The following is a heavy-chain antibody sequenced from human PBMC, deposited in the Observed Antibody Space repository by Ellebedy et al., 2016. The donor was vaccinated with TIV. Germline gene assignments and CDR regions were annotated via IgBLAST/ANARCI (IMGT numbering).Heavy chain of an antibody. J-gene: IGHJ5*02. CDR1: GGSISSYY. D-gene: IGHD5-18*01. Sequence: MPSETLSLTCTVSGGSISSYYWSWIRQPPGKGLEWIGYIYYSGSTNYNPSLKSRVTISVDTSKNQFSLKLSSVTAADTAVYYCARMVDTAIGVIDYDWFDPWGQGTLVTVSS. CDR2: IYYSGST. V-gene: IGHV4-59*01. CDR3: ARMVDTAIGVIDYDWFDP.